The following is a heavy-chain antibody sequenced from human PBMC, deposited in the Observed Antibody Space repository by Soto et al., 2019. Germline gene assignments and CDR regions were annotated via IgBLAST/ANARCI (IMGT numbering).Heavy chain of an antibody. D-gene: IGHD3-22*01. CDR1: GYSFTGYY. CDR2: IFPNSGGT. J-gene: IGHJ6*02. Sequence: ASVKVSCKASGYSFTGYYIHWVRQAPGQGLEWMGCIFPNSGGTSFAQKFQGRVTMTRDTYISTVYMELRTLRSDDTAVYYCAREGMYHYETSDYYPSTYGLDVWGQGTAVTAP. V-gene: IGHV1-2*02. CDR3: AREGMYHYETSDYYPSTYGLDV.